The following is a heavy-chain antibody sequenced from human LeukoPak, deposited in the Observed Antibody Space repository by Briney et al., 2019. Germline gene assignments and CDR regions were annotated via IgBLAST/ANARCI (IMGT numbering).Heavy chain of an antibody. V-gene: IGHV3-48*02. CDR2: ISSSSSTI. Sequence: PGGSLRLSCAASGFTFSSYSMNWVRQAPGKGLEWVSYISSSSSTIYYADSVKGRFTISRDNAKNSLYLHMNSLKDEDTAVYYCARGALDFDYWGPGTLVTVSS. J-gene: IGHJ4*02. CDR1: GFTFSSYS. CDR3: ARGALDFDY.